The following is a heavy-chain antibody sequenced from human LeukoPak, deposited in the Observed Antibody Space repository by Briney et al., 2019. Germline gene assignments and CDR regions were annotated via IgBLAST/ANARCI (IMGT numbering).Heavy chain of an antibody. Sequence: PSETLSLTCTVSGGSISGYCWSWIRQSPGKRLEWIAYISFTGNTNYNPSPKSRVTISLDTSKTHFSLTLSSLTAADTAVYYCARSPPGWYYDNSGQYYFDTWGQGALVTVSS. CDR3: ARSPPGWYYDNSGQYYFDT. CDR1: GGSISGYC. CDR2: ISFTGNT. V-gene: IGHV4-59*08. D-gene: IGHD3-22*01. J-gene: IGHJ4*02.